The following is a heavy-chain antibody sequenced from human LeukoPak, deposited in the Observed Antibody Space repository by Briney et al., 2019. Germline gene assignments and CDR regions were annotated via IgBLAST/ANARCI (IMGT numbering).Heavy chain of an antibody. CDR2: INPNSGGT. J-gene: IGHJ4*02. CDR1: GYTFTGYY. V-gene: IGHV1-2*02. D-gene: IGHD3-22*01. CDR3: ARAEYYDSSLDY. Sequence: ASVKVSCKASGYTFTGYYMHWVRQAPGQGLEWMGWINPNSGGTNYAQKFQGRVTMTRDTSISTAYMELSRLRSDDTAVYYCARAEYYDSSLDYWGQGTLVTVSS.